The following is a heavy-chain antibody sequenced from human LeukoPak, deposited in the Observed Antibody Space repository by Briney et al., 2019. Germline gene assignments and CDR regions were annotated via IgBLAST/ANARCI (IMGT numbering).Heavy chain of an antibody. V-gene: IGHV1-2*02. D-gene: IGHD6-13*01. Sequence: ASVKVSCKASGYTFTGYYMHWVRQAPGQGLEWMGWINPNSGGTNYAQKFQGRVTMTRDTSISTAYMELSRLRSDDTAVYYCARDGIGIAAAGGFDYWGQGTLVTVSS. CDR3: ARDGIGIAAAGGFDY. CDR2: INPNSGGT. CDR1: GYTFTGYY. J-gene: IGHJ4*02.